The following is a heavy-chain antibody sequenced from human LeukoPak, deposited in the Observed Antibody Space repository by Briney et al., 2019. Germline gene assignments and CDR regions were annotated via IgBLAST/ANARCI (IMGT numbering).Heavy chain of an antibody. V-gene: IGHV3-48*01. D-gene: IGHD4-17*01. CDR1: GFTFSSYS. Sequence: AGGSLRLSCAASGFTFSSYSMNWVRQAPGKGLEWVSYISSSSSTIYYADSVKGRFTISRDNAKNSLYLQINSLRAEDTAVYYCAREGSMTTVTPGAFDIWGQGTMVTVSS. CDR3: AREGSMTTVTPGAFDI. CDR2: ISSSSSTI. J-gene: IGHJ3*02.